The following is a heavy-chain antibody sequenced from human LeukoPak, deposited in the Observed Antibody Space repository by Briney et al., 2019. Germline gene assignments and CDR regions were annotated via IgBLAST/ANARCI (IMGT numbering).Heavy chain of an antibody. V-gene: IGHV3-21*01. D-gene: IGHD6-13*01. J-gene: IGHJ6*02. Sequence: PGGSLRLSCAASGFTFSSYSMNWVRQAPGKGLEWVSSISSSSSYIYYADSVKGRFTISRDNAKNSLYLQMNSLRAEDTAVYYCARDFLPAGRGDYYGMDVWGQGTTVTVSS. CDR2: ISSSSSYI. CDR3: ARDFLPAGRGDYYGMDV. CDR1: GFTFSSYS.